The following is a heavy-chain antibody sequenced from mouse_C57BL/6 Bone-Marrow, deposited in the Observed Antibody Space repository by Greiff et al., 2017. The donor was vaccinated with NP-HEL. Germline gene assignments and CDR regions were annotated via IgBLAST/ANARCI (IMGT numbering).Heavy chain of an antibody. CDR2: IYPGDGET. V-gene: IGHV1-82*01. D-gene: IGHD1-1*01. CDR1: GYAFSSSW. Sequence: QVQLQQSGPELVKPGASVKISCKASGYAFSSSWMNWVKQRPGKGLEWIGRIYPGDGETNYNGNFKGKATLTADKSSSTAYMQLSSLTSEDSAVYVCESEGSSYGFAYWGQGTLVTVSA. J-gene: IGHJ3*01. CDR3: ESEGSSYGFAY.